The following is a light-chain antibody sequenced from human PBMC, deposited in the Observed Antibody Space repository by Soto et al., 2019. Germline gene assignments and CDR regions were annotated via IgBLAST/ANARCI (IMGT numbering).Light chain of an antibody. V-gene: IGKV1-5*03. Sequence: DIQMTQSPSTLSASVGDRVTITCRASQSISSWLAWYQQKPGKAPKLLIYKASSLEGGVPSRFSGSGSGTDFTLTISSLQPDDFATYYGQQYHSYSLTFGGGTKVDIK. CDR3: QQYHSYSLT. CDR1: QSISSW. J-gene: IGKJ4*01. CDR2: KAS.